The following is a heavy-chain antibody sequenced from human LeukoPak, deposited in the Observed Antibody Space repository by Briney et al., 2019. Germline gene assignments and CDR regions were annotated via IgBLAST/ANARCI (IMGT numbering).Heavy chain of an antibody. V-gene: IGHV1-18*01. CDR2: ISAYNGNT. J-gene: IGHJ3*02. CDR1: GYTSTSYG. D-gene: IGHD3-22*01. CDR3: ARVGYYYDSSEAFDI. Sequence: ASVKVSCKASGYTSTSYGISWVRQAPGQGLEWMGWISAYNGNTNYAQKLQGRVTMTTDTSTSTAYMELRSLRSDDTAVYYCARVGYYYDSSEAFDIWGQGTMVTVSS.